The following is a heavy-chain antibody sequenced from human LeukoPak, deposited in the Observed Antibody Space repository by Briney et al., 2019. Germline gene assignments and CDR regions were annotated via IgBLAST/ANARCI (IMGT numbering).Heavy chain of an antibody. D-gene: IGHD3-10*01. V-gene: IGHV4-39*07. Sequence: SETLSLTCTVSGGSISSSSYYWGWIRQPPGKGLEWIGSIYYSGSTYYNPSLKSRVTMSVHTSKNQLSLKLSSVTAADTAVYYCARVEEGYGSGRRENYYYYYMDVWGKGTTVTISS. CDR3: ARVEEGYGSGRRENYYYYYMDV. CDR1: GGSISSSSYY. CDR2: IYYSGST. J-gene: IGHJ6*03.